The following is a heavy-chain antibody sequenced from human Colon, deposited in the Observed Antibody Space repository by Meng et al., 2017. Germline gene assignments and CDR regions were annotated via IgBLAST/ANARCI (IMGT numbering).Heavy chain of an antibody. CDR3: TTTYGTGP. Sequence: GGSLRPSCEAPGFAFSDAWMSWVRQAPGGGLEWVGRVRSKAAGGTTEYAAPVRGRFTISRDDSKNTLFLQMESLKSEDTAVYYCTTTYGTGPWGQGTLVTVSS. J-gene: IGHJ5*02. CDR2: VRSKAAGGTT. D-gene: IGHD2-8*02. CDR1: GFAFSDAW. V-gene: IGHV3-15*01.